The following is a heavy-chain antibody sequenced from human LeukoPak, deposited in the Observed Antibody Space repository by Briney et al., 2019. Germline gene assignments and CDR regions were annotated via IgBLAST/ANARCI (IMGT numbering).Heavy chain of an antibody. D-gene: IGHD4-17*01. Sequence: GGSLRLSCAASGFTFSSYAMSWVRQAPGKGLEWVAHINADGSERDSVDSGTGRFTISKDNAKNSVYLQLSSLRAEDTARYYCARGHYGLDIWGQGTMVTVSS. V-gene: IGHV3-7*01. CDR1: GFTFSSYA. CDR3: ARGHYGLDI. J-gene: IGHJ3*02. CDR2: INADGSER.